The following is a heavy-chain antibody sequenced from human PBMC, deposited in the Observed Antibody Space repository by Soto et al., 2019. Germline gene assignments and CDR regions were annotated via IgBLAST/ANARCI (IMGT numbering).Heavy chain of an antibody. D-gene: IGHD3-10*01. Sequence: QVQLVQSGAEVKKPGASVKVSCKASGYTFTSYGISWVRQAPGQGLEWMGWISAYNGNTNYAQKLQGRVTMTTDTXTXXAYMELRSLRSDDTAVYYCARDYRITMVRVNGMDVWGQGTTVTVSS. CDR2: ISAYNGNT. CDR3: ARDYRITMVRVNGMDV. CDR1: GYTFTSYG. V-gene: IGHV1-18*01. J-gene: IGHJ6*02.